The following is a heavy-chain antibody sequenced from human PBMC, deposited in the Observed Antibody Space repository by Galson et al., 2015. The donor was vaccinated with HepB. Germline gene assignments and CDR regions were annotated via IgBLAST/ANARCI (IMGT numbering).Heavy chain of an antibody. CDR2: IYWNDDK. CDR1: GFSLSTSGVG. J-gene: IGHJ4*02. CDR3: AHSLRCSSTSCYPAGGYFDY. D-gene: IGHD2-2*01. V-gene: IGHV2-5*01. Sequence: ALVKPTQTLTLTCTFSGFSLSTSGVGVGWIRQPPGKALEWLALIYWNDDKRYSPSLKSRLTITKDTSKNQVVLTMTNMNPVDTATYYCAHSLRCSSTSCYPAGGYFDYWGQGTLVTVSS.